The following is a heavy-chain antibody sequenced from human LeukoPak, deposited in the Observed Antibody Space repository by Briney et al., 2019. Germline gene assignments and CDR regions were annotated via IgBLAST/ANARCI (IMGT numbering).Heavy chain of an antibody. D-gene: IGHD1-26*01. Sequence: QPGGSLRLSCTASGFTFSDYAMSWVRQAPGKGLEWVSGISGSGGSIRYADSVKGRFTISRDNSKNTLYLQMNSLRAEDTAVYYCAKDLTELLPEFFDYWGQGTLVTVSS. J-gene: IGHJ4*02. CDR2: ISGSGGSI. CDR3: AKDLTELLPEFFDY. CDR1: GFTFSDYA. V-gene: IGHV3-23*01.